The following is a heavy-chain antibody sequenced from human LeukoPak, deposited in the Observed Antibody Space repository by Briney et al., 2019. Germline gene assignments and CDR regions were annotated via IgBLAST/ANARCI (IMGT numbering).Heavy chain of an antibody. CDR2: INPSGGST. D-gene: IGHD2-2*01. CDR1: GYTFTSYY. Sequence: ASVKVSCKASGYTFTSYYMHWVRQAPGQGLEWMGIINPSGGSTSYAQKFQGGVTMTRDTSTSTVYMELSSLRSEDTAVYYCARIGGTYCSSTSCREGDYYYGMDVWGQGTTVTVSS. V-gene: IGHV1-46*01. CDR3: ARIGGTYCSSTSCREGDYYYGMDV. J-gene: IGHJ6*02.